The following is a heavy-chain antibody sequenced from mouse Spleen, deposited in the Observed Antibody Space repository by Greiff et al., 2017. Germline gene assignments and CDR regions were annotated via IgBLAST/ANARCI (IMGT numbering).Heavy chain of an antibody. CDR2: INPNNGGT. D-gene: IGHD2-12*01. V-gene: IGHV1-26*01. CDR1: GYTFTDYY. J-gene: IGHJ1*01. CDR3: ARESYYSYYSYDDNWYFDV. Sequence: VQLQQSGPELVKPGASVKISCKASGYTFTDYYMNWVKQSHGKSLEWIGDINPNNGGTSYNQKFKGKATLTVDKSSSTAYMELRSLTSEDSAVYYCARESYYSYYSYDDNWYFDVWGAGTTVTVSS.